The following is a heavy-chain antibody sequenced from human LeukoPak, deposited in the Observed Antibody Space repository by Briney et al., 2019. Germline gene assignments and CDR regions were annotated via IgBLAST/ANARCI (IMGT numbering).Heavy chain of an antibody. CDR3: ARAYDCSSTSCYDLARWYYFDY. CDR1: GFTFSSYW. Sequence: GGSLRLSCAASGFTFSSYWMSWVRQAPGKGLEWVANIKQDGSGKYYVDSVKGRSTISRDNAKNSLYLQMNSLRAEDTAVYYCARAYDCSSTSCYDLARWYYFDYWGQGTLVTVSS. D-gene: IGHD2-2*01. V-gene: IGHV3-7*03. J-gene: IGHJ4*02. CDR2: IKQDGSGK.